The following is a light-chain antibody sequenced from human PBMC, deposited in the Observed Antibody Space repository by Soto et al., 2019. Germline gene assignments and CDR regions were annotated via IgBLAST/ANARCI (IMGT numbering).Light chain of an antibody. CDR1: QSVSSSY. CDR3: QQYGRSPFT. CDR2: GAS. J-gene: IGKJ3*01. Sequence: EIVLTQSPGTLSLPPGERATLSCRASQSVSSSYLAWYQQKPGQAPRLLIYGASSRATGIPDRFSGSGSGTDFILTISRLEPEDFAVYYCQQYGRSPFTFGPGTKVDIK. V-gene: IGKV3-20*01.